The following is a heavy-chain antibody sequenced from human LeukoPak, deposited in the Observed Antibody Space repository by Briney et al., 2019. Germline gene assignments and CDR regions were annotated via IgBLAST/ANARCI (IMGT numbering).Heavy chain of an antibody. CDR3: AKGRCSSTSCSVDY. V-gene: IGHV3-23*01. J-gene: IGHJ4*02. Sequence: GGSLRLSCAASGFTFSSYAMSWVRQAPGKGLEWVSAISGSGGSTYYAGSVKGRFTISRDNSKNTLYLQMNSLRAEDTAVYYCAKGRCSSTSCSVDYWGQGTLVTVSS. CDR2: ISGSGGST. D-gene: IGHD2-2*01. CDR1: GFTFSSYA.